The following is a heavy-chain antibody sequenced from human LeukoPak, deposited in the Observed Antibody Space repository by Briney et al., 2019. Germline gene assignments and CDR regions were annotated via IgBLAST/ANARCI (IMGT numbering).Heavy chain of an antibody. D-gene: IGHD2-2*01. CDR3: AKDRSVVVPHFDY. CDR2: ISGSGGST. CDR1: GFTFTSSG. Sequence: PGGTLRLSCSASGFTFTSSGMSWVRQAPGKGLEWVSAISGSGGSTYYADSVRGRLTISRDNSKNTLYLQMNSLRAEDTAVYYCAKDRSVVVPHFDYWGQGTLVTVSS. V-gene: IGHV3-23*01. J-gene: IGHJ4*02.